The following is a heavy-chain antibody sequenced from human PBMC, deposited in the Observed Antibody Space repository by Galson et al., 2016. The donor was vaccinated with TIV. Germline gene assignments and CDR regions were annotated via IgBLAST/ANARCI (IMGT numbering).Heavy chain of an antibody. J-gene: IGHJ3*02. CDR3: ARDLGLSAFDI. D-gene: IGHD7-27*01. CDR1: SDSMINYY. V-gene: IGHV4-59*01. CDR2: ISDSGAS. Sequence: ETLSLTSTASSDSMINYYVSWIRQPPGKGLEWVAYISDSGASNKNPSPESRVTISTDTSKKKASLKLRSVTAADTAVYYCARDLGLSAFDIWGQGTMVTVSS.